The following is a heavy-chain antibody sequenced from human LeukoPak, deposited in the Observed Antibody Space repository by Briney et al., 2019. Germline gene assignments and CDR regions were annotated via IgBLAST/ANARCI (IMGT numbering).Heavy chain of an antibody. CDR2: INPNTGGT. J-gene: IGHJ2*01. D-gene: IGHD6-6*01. V-gene: IGHV1-2*02. CDR3: ARDQKLNWYFDL. Sequence: GASVKVSCKASGSTFTDYYINWVRQAPGQGLEWMGWINPNTGGTNYAQKFQGRVTMTRDTSISTAYMDLSRLSSDDTAVYYCARDQKLNWYFDLWGRGTLVTVSS. CDR1: GSTFTDYY.